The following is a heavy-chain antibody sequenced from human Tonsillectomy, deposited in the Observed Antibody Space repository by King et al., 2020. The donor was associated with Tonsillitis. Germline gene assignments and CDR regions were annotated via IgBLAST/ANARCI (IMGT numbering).Heavy chain of an antibody. CDR1: GFIVSNNY. D-gene: IGHD3-22*01. J-gene: IGHJ4*02. V-gene: IGHV3-66*01. CDR3: ARGGDYYDTLYYFDY. CDR2: XXSXXXX. Sequence: VQLVESGGGLVQPGGSLRLSCAASGFIVSNNYMSWVRQAPGKGLEWXXXXXSXXXXXYADSLNGRFTISRDNSENTVYLQLNSLRAEDTAGYYCARGGDYYDTLYYFDYWGQGTLVTVSS.